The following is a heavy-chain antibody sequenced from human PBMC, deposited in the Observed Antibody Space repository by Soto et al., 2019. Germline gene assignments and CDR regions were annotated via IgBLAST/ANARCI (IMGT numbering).Heavy chain of an antibody. Sequence: SETLSLTCTVSGGSITNYYWSWIRQPPGKGLEWIGYIYSSGSTNYNPSLKSRVTISADTSKNQVSLKLTSVTAADTAVYYCARDHPHSYGIYYVDYWGQGTLVTVSS. CDR1: GGSITNYY. D-gene: IGHD5-18*01. J-gene: IGHJ4*02. CDR3: ARDHPHSYGIYYVDY. V-gene: IGHV4-59*01. CDR2: IYSSGST.